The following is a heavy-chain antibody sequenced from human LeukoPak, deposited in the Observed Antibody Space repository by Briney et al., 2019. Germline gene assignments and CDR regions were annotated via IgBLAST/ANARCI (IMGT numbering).Heavy chain of an antibody. CDR3: ASWTHSGHEWQNGGAFDI. V-gene: IGHV3-30-3*01. J-gene: IGHJ3*02. CDR1: GFTVSDFT. CDR2: IYDGGTK. Sequence: PGGSLRLSCAASGFTVSDFTMHWVRQAPGKGLEWVAVIYDGGTKHYADSVKGRFTISRDNSNDALYLQMNSLRAEDTAMYYCASWTHSGHEWQNGGAFDIWGQGTMVTVSS. D-gene: IGHD5-12*01.